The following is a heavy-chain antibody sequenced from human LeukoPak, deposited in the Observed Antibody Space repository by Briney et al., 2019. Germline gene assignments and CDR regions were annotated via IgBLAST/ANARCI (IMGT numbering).Heavy chain of an antibody. V-gene: IGHV3-53*01. CDR3: ARERSNYDAFDI. D-gene: IGHD4-11*01. Sequence: GGSLRLSCAASGFTVSSNYMSWVRQAPGKGLEWVSVIYSGGSTYCADSVKGRFTISRDNAKNTLYLQMNSLRAEDTAVYYCARERSNYDAFDIWGQGTMVTVSS. CDR2: IYSGGST. CDR1: GFTVSSNY. J-gene: IGHJ3*02.